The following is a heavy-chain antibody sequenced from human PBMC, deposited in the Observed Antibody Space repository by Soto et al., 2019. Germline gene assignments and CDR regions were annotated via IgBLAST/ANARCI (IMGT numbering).Heavy chain of an antibody. CDR1: GASITGSSY. Sequence: QVQLQESGPGLMKPSETLSLTCTVSGASITGSSYWSWIRQPAGKGLEWIGRFSLSGTTNYNPSLGGRFPMPADVSKTQFPLRLTSVTAAETALYYCARGLQRRFGGYKGLGYHGMDAGGQGTTVTVSS. D-gene: IGHD5-12*01. V-gene: IGHV4-4*07. CDR2: FSLSGTT. J-gene: IGHJ6*02. CDR3: ARGLQRRFGGYKGLGYHGMDA.